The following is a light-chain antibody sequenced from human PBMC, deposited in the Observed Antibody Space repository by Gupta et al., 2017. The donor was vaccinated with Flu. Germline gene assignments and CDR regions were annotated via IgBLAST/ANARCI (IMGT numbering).Light chain of an antibody. CDR1: KSVNNY. V-gene: IGKV3-11*01. CDR3: QQRSNWPPIT. J-gene: IGKJ5*01. CDR2: DAS. Sequence: DIVLTQSPATLSLSPGERATISCRASKSVNNYLAWYQQRPGQAPRLLIYDASNRATGIPARFSGSGAGTDFTLTISSLEPEDFAVYYCQQRSNWPPITFGQGTRLDIK.